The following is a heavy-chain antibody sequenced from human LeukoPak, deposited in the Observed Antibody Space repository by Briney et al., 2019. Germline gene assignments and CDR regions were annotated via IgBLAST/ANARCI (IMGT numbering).Heavy chain of an antibody. CDR2: IYPGDSDT. CDR1: GYSFTSYW. Sequence: GESLKISCKGSGYSFTSYWIGWVRQMPGKGLEWMGIIYPGDSDTRYSPSFQGQVTISADKSISTAYLQWSSLKASDTAMYYCARLGMVRGVNYYYGMDVWGQETTVTVSS. D-gene: IGHD3-10*01. V-gene: IGHV5-51*01. J-gene: IGHJ6*02. CDR3: ARLGMVRGVNYYYGMDV.